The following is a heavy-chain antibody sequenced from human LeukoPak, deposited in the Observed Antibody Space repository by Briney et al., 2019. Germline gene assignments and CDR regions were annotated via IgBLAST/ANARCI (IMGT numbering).Heavy chain of an antibody. CDR3: ARQDYGDPLIDY. CDR1: RGSISSYY. D-gene: IGHD4-17*01. V-gene: IGHV4-59*08. Sequence: SETLSLTCTVSRGSISSYYWSWVRQPPGQGLGCIGYIYYSGSTNYNPPLKSRVTISVDTSKNHFSLKLSSVTAADTAVYYCARQDYGDPLIDYWGQGTLVTVSS. CDR2: IYYSGST. J-gene: IGHJ4*02.